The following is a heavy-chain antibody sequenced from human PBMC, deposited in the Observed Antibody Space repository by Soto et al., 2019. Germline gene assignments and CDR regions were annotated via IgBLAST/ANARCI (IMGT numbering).Heavy chain of an antibody. V-gene: IGHV3-74*01. J-gene: IGHJ4*02. D-gene: IGHD4-17*01. Sequence: PGGSLRISCAASGFTFSSYWMHCVRRAPGKGLVWVSHLNRDGSSTSYADFVNGRFTISRDNARNTLFLQMNSLRAEDTAVYYCSSGLRWGVFAYWGQGSLVTVSS. CDR2: LNRDGSST. CDR1: GFTFSSYW. CDR3: SSGLRWGVFAY.